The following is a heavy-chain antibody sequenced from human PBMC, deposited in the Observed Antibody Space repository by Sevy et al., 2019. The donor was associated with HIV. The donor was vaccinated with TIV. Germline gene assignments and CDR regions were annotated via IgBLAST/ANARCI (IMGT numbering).Heavy chain of an antibody. D-gene: IGHD3-9*01. CDR3: ARDLGRYFDWLFQGSDAFDI. V-gene: IGHV3-48*02. Sequence: GGSLRLSCAASGFTFSSYSMNWVRQAPGKGLEWVSYISSSSSTIYYADSVKGRFTISRDNAKNSLYLQMNSLRDEDTAVYYCARDLGRYFDWLFQGSDAFDIWGQRTMVTVSS. CDR2: ISSSSSTI. J-gene: IGHJ3*02. CDR1: GFTFSSYS.